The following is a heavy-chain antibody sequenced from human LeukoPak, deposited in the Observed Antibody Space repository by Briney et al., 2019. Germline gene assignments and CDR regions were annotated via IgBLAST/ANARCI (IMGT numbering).Heavy chain of an antibody. V-gene: IGHV3-23*01. J-gene: IGHJ3*02. CDR2: IGGGGIT. CDR1: GFTFSNHV. Sequence: PGGSLRLSCAASGFTFSNHVMNWVRQAPGKGLEWVSGIGGGGITFYPHSVRGRFTISRDNSKNTLYLQMNNLRAEDTALYNCAKDFQGQIPDAFDIWGQGTLVTVSS. D-gene: IGHD2-21*01. CDR3: AKDFQGQIPDAFDI.